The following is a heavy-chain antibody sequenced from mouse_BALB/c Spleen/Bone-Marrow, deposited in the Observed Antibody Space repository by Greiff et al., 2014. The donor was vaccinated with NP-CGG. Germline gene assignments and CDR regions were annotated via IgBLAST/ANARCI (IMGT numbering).Heavy chain of an antibody. CDR3: ARHGTGSWFAY. CDR1: GFAFSNYD. Sequence: EVQRVESGGGLVKPGGSLKLSCAASGFAFSNYDMSWVRQTPEKRLEWVAYISSGGGSTYYPDTMKGRFTISRDNAKDTLYLQMSSLKSEDTAMYYCARHGTGSWFAYWGQGTLVTVSA. V-gene: IGHV5-12-1*01. CDR2: ISSGGGST. D-gene: IGHD4-1*01. J-gene: IGHJ3*01.